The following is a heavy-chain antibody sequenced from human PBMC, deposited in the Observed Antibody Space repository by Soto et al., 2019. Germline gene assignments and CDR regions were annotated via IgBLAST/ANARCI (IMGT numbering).Heavy chain of an antibody. D-gene: IGHD2-2*01. V-gene: IGHV3-11*01. Sequence: GGSLRLSCAASGFTFSDYYMSWIRQAPGKGLEWVSYISSSGSTIYYADSVKGRFTISRDNAKNSLYLQMNSLRAEDKAVYYCARQGVVPAAGWFDPWGQGTLVTVSS. J-gene: IGHJ5*02. CDR2: ISSSGSTI. CDR3: ARQGVVPAAGWFDP. CDR1: GFTFSDYY.